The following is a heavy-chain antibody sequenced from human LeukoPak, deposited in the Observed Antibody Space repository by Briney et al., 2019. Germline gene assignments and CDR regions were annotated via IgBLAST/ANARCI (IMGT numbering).Heavy chain of an antibody. CDR1: GYTLTELS. Sequence: ASVKISCKASGYTLTELSMHWVRQAPGKGLEWMGGFDPEDGETIYAQKFQSRVTMTEDTSTDTAYMELSSLRSEDTAVYYCATFPAQYSSSWYYFDYWGQGTLVTVSS. CDR3: ATFPAQYSSSWYYFDY. D-gene: IGHD6-13*01. CDR2: FDPEDGET. V-gene: IGHV1-24*01. J-gene: IGHJ4*02.